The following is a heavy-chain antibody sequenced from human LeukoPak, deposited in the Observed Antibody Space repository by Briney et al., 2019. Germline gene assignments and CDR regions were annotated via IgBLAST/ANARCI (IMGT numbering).Heavy chain of an antibody. D-gene: IGHD3-22*01. J-gene: IGHJ4*02. CDR2: ISGSGGST. CDR1: EFTFSSYG. V-gene: IGHV3-23*01. CDR3: AKSESVYDRGRGFDY. Sequence: GGSLRLSCAASEFTFSSYGMSWVRQAPGKGLEWVSAISGSGGSTYYADSVKGRFTISRDNSKNTLYLQMNSLRAEDTAVYYCAKSESVYDRGRGFDYWGQGTLVTVSS.